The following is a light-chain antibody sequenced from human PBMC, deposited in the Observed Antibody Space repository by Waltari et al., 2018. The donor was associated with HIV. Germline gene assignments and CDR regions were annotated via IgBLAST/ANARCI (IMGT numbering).Light chain of an antibody. CDR2: WAS. J-gene: IGKJ1*01. Sequence: IVLPQSPDSLAVSLGARATIPCKSSPSVLSCPHNKAFLAWYQQKPGQPPKLLIYWASTRESGVPARFSGSGSGTDFSLTISSLQAEDVAVYYCQQYHYIPWTFGQGTKVEIK. CDR1: PSVLSCPHNKAF. V-gene: IGKV4-1*01. CDR3: QQYHYIPWT.